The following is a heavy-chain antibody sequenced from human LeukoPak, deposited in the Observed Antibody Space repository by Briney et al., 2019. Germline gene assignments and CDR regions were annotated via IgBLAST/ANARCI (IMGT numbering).Heavy chain of an antibody. CDR3: ARDSKYCSGGSCYVLWFDP. V-gene: IGHV4-30-4*08. J-gene: IGHJ5*02. CDR1: GGSISSGDYY. CDR2: IYYSGST. D-gene: IGHD2-15*01. Sequence: PSETLSLTCTVSGGSISSGDYYWSWIRQPPGKGLEWIGYIYYSGSTYYNPSLKSRVTISVDTSKNQFSLKLSSVTAADTAVYYCARDSKYCSGGSCYVLWFDPWGQGTLVTVSS.